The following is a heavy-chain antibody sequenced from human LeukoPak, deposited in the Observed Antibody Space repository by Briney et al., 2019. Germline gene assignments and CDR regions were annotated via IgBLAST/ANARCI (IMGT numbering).Heavy chain of an antibody. CDR1: GFTFRTYS. CDR2: IRKNRDYI. CDR3: ARGSTSIGVVPPGY. J-gene: IGHJ4*02. Sequence: KSGGSLRLSCAASGFTFRTYSMHWVRQAPGKGLEWVACIRKNRDYIYYADSVKGRFTVSRDNAKTSLYLQVNSLRAEDTAVYYCARGSTSIGVVPPGYWGQGTLVTVSS. V-gene: IGHV3-21*01. D-gene: IGHD2-2*01.